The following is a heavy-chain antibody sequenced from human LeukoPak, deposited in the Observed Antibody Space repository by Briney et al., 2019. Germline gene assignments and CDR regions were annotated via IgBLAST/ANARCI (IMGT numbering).Heavy chain of an antibody. CDR3: ARHGSRYYYDSSGYKSLYYFDY. J-gene: IGHJ4*02. Sequence: SETLSLTCAVYGGSFSGYYWSWIRQPPGKGLEWIGEINHSGSTNYNPSLKSRVTISVDTSKNQFSLKLSSVTAADTAVYYCARHGSRYYYDSSGYKSLYYFDYWGQGTLVTVSS. V-gene: IGHV4-34*01. CDR1: GGSFSGYY. D-gene: IGHD3-22*01. CDR2: INHSGST.